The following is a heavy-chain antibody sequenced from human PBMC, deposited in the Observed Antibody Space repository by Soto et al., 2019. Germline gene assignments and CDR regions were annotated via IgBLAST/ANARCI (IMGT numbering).Heavy chain of an antibody. CDR3: ARGLFSENFYSGGWYYFDS. D-gene: IGHD1-26*01. Sequence: PSETLSLTCGVYGGSFTGYSWTWLRQSPRKGLEWIGQINHSGSAIYNPSLKSRVTISLFTSNNQFSLELNSVTAADTAVYYCARGLFSENFYSGGWYYFDSWGQGTLVTVSS. V-gene: IGHV4-34*01. J-gene: IGHJ4*02. CDR1: GGSFTGYS. CDR2: INHSGSA.